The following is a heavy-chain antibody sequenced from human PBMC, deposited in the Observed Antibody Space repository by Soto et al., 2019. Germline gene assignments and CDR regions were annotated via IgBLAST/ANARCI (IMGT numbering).Heavy chain of an antibody. Sequence: EVQLVESGGGLVKPGGSLRLSCAASGFTFSSYSMNWVRQAPGKGLEWVSSISSSSSYIYYADSVKGRFTISRDNAKNSLYPQMNSLRAEDTAVYYCARENSQWELHDLDYWGQGTLVTVSS. CDR3: ARENSQWELHDLDY. V-gene: IGHV3-21*01. CDR1: GFTFSSYS. D-gene: IGHD1-26*01. J-gene: IGHJ4*02. CDR2: ISSSSSYI.